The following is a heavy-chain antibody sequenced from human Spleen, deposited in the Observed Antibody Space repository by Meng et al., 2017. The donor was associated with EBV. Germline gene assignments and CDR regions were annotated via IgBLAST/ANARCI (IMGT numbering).Heavy chain of an antibody. CDR3: ARRPVDNFGYFDL. Sequence: QGQLQQWGGGLLKPSETLSLTCAVYGGSFSGYYWSWIRQPPGKGLEWIGEINHSGSTNYNPSLKSRVTISVDTSKNQFSLKLSSVTAADTAVYYCARRPVDNFGYFDLWGRGTLVTVSS. CDR1: GGSFSGYY. D-gene: IGHD5-24*01. J-gene: IGHJ2*01. CDR2: INHSGST. V-gene: IGHV4-34*01.